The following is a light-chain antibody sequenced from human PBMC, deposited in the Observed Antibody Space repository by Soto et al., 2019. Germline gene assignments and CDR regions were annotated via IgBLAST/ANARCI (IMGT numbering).Light chain of an antibody. CDR2: KAS. CDR3: QHYNSYSEA. Sequence: DLQTTQSPSTMSGSVVDIVKITCRASQTISSWLAWYQQKPGKAPKLLIYKASTLKSGVPSRFSGSGSGTEFTLTISSLQPDDFATYYCQHYNSYSEAFGQGTMGDIK. CDR1: QTISSW. V-gene: IGKV1-5*03. J-gene: IGKJ1*01.